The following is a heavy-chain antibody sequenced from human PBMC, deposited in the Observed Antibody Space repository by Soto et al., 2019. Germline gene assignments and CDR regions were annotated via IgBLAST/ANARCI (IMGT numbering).Heavy chain of an antibody. V-gene: IGHV3-21*01. J-gene: IGHJ4*02. CDR2: ISSTSSYI. CDR1: GFTFRSYG. Sequence: PGGSLRLSCAASGFTFRSYGMSWVRQAPGKGLEWVSSISSTSSYIYYADSVKGRFTISRDNAKNSLYLQMNSLRAEDTAVYYCARSGGTTTGFYFDYWGQGTLVTVSS. CDR3: ARSGGTTTGFYFDY. D-gene: IGHD2-2*01.